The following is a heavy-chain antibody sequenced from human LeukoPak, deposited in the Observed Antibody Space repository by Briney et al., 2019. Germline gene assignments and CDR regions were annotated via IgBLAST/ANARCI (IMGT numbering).Heavy chain of an antibody. D-gene: IGHD2-2*01. CDR3: ARVFGPDIVVVPALPRDYYYYYMDV. Sequence: ASVKVSCKASGYTFTSYGISWVRQAPGQGLEWMGWISAYNGNTNYAQKLQGRVTMTTDTSTSTAYMELRSLRSDDTAVYYCARVFGPDIVVVPALPRDYYYYYMDVWGKGTTVTVSS. CDR2: ISAYNGNT. V-gene: IGHV1-18*01. CDR1: GYTFTSYG. J-gene: IGHJ6*03.